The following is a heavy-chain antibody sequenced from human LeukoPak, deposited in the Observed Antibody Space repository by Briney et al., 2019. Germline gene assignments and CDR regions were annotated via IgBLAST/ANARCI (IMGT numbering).Heavy chain of an antibody. CDR3: ARQRPWYFYGMDV. V-gene: IGHV4-59*08. Sequence: SETLSLTCTVSGGSISSYYWSWIRQPPGKGLEWMGYIYYSGSTNYTPSLKSRVTIAVDTSKNQFSLKLSSVTAADTAVYYCARQRPWYFYGMDVWGQGTTVTVSS. CDR1: GGSISSYY. CDR2: IYYSGST. D-gene: IGHD6-6*01. J-gene: IGHJ6*02.